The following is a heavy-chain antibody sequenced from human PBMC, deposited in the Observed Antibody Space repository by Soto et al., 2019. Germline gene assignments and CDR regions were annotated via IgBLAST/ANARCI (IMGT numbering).Heavy chain of an antibody. CDR1: GFTFRSFT. J-gene: IGHJ5*02. V-gene: IGHV3-21*01. Sequence: GGSLRLSCAAFGFTFRSFTMNWVRQAPGKGLEWVSTISSNSAYIYYTDALRGRFTISRDNAKNSLHLQMNSLRAEDTAVYYCARDASRDSSARGWFDPWGPGTLVTVSS. CDR2: ISSNSAYI. CDR3: ARDASRDSSARGWFDP. D-gene: IGHD6-13*01.